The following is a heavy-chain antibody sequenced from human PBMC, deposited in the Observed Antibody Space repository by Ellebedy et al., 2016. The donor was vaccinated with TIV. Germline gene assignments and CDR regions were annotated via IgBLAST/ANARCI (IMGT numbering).Heavy chain of an antibody. V-gene: IGHV3-21*01. D-gene: IGHD2-8*02. CDR2: ITSNSRDI. J-gene: IGHJ3*02. Sequence: GESLKISCAGSGFSLSSRCMHWVRQAPGKGLEWVSSITSNSRDITYRDSVKGRFTVSRDNAKNSLYLQMNSLRAEDTAVYYCARVTGGLGGAFDIWGQGTMVTVSS. CDR1: GFSLSSRC. CDR3: ARVTGGLGGAFDI.